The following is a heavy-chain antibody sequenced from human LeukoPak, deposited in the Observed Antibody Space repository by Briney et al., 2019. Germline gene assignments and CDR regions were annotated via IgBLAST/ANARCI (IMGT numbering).Heavy chain of an antibody. CDR3: ARGRGLDY. CDR1: GLTFRSYW. CDR2: IKQDGSEK. V-gene: IGHV3-7*04. J-gene: IGHJ4*02. Sequence: PGGSLRLSCAASGLTFRSYWMSWVCQAPGKGLEWVANIKQDGSEKYYVDSVKGRFTISRDNAKNSLYLQMNSLRAEDTAVYYCARGRGLDYWGQGTLVTVSS. D-gene: IGHD3-16*01.